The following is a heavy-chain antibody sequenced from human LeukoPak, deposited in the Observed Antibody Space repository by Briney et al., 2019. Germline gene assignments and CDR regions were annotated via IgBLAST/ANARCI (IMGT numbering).Heavy chain of an antibody. J-gene: IGHJ5*02. CDR3: ARDRTARDYNSENRFDP. V-gene: IGHV4-39*07. Sequence: SETLSLTCTVSGGYFNNNYFWAWIRQPPGEGLEWIGNVYYDGRTDYNPSLESRVTISVDPSNNNFFLNLNSVTAADTAVYFCARDRTARDYNSENRFDPWGQGILVTVSS. CDR1: GGYFNNNYF. CDR2: VYYDGRT. D-gene: IGHD5-24*01.